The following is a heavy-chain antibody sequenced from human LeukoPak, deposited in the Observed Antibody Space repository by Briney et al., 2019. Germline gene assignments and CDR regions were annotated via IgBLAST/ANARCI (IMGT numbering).Heavy chain of an antibody. V-gene: IGHV3-30-3*01. CDR3: AREGYYAFVY. D-gene: IGHD3-22*01. Sequence: GGSLRLSCAASLFAYSNFPMHWVRQAPGKGLEWVTLISYDGSKKSYADSVKGRFTISRDNSKNTLYLQMNSLRAEDTAVYYCAREGYYAFVYWGQGTLVTVSS. J-gene: IGHJ4*02. CDR2: ISYDGSKK. CDR1: LFAYSNFP.